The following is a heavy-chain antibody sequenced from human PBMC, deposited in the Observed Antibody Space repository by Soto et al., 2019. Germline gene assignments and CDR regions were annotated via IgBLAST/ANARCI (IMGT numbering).Heavy chain of an antibody. CDR3: TRDWEITVSTWSFGGF. Sequence: QVQLVQSGAEVKKPGSSVKVSCKASGGTFSPYTINWVRQAPGQVLEWMGRIIPFHGVTNYAQKFQARLTITENKSTSTAYMELSELRFEDTAMYYCTRDWEITVSTWSFGGFWGRGTLVTVSS. CDR2: IIPFHGVT. CDR1: GGTFSPYT. V-gene: IGHV1-69*08. D-gene: IGHD3-10*01. J-gene: IGHJ4*02.